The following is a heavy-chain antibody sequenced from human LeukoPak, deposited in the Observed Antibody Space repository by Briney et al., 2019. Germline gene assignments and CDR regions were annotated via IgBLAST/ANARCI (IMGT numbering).Heavy chain of an antibody. CDR3: AGEPSGAGGFYY. D-gene: IGHD3-10*01. V-gene: IGHV1-2*02. CDR2: INPNSGGT. J-gene: IGHJ4*02. CDR1: GFTFTGYY. Sequence: ASLKVSLKASGFTFTGYYMHRVRQAPGQGLEWMGWINPNSGGTHFAQNFQGRVTMTRDTSISTAYMELSSLRSDDTAVYYCAGEPSGAGGFYYWGEGTLVTVSS.